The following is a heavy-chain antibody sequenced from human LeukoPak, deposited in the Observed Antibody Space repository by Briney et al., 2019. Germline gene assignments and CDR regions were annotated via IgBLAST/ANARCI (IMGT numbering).Heavy chain of an antibody. D-gene: IGHD3-10*01. J-gene: IGHJ4*02. V-gene: IGHV3-7*04. CDR2: IKQDGSEK. CDR3: AREYYYGSGSYYNGY. CDR1: GFTFRSYW. Sequence: GGSLRLSCAASGFTFRSYWMSWVRQAPGKGLEWAANIKQDGSEKYYVDSVKGRFTISRDNAKNSLYLQMNSLRAEDTAVYYCAREYYYGSGSYYNGYWGQGTLVTVSS.